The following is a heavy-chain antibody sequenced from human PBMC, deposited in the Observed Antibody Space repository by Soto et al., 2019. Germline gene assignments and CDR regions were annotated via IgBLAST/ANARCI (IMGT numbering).Heavy chain of an antibody. Sequence: SETLSLTCTVSGCSISTYYWNWIRQPPGKGLEWLGYIYYGGRANYNPSLKSRVTISVDTSKKQFSLKLSSVTAADTAVYSCARGGHCTNGVCSALDYWGQGTLVTVSS. CDR1: GCSISTYY. J-gene: IGHJ4*02. CDR2: IYYGGRA. V-gene: IGHV4-59*08. CDR3: ARGGHCTNGVCSALDY. D-gene: IGHD2-8*01.